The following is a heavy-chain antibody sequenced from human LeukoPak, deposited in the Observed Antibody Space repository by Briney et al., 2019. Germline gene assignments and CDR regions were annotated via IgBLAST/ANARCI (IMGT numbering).Heavy chain of an antibody. D-gene: IGHD4-17*01. J-gene: IGHJ4*02. CDR1: GGSISSGGYY. CDR2: IYYSGST. Sequence: PAQTLSLTCTVSGGSISSGGYYWSWIRQHPGKGLEWIGYIYYSGSTYYNPSLKSRVTISVDTSKNQFSLKLSSVTAADTAVYYCAYGDYVEYFDYWGQGTLVPVSS. V-gene: IGHV4-31*03. CDR3: AYGDYVEYFDY.